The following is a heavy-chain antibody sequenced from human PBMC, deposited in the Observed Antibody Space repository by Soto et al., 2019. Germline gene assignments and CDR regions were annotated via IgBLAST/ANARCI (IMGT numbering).Heavy chain of an antibody. V-gene: IGHV1-69*13. J-gene: IGHJ4*02. D-gene: IGHD2-2*01. CDR2: IIPIFGTA. CDR1: GGTDSRSG. CDR3: AGSRIVVVPAVTLFSGFDS. Sequence: AASVKVSCKASGGTDSRSGITWVRQAPGQGLEWMGGIIPIFGTANYAQKFQGRLTITADESTNTAYMELSSLRSEDTAVYYCAGSRIVVVPAVTLFSGFDSWGQGTLVTVSS.